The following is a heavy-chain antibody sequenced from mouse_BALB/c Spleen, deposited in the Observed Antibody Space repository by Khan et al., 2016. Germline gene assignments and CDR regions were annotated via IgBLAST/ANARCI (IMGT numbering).Heavy chain of an antibody. CDR1: GYSITSGYS. CDR3: ASDYYGWFTY. CDR2: IHYSGST. Sequence: EVELVESGPDLVKPSQSLSLTCTVTGYSITSGYSCHWIRQFPGNKLEWMGYIHYSGSTNYNPSLKSRISITRDTSKNHFFLQLNSVTTEDTATYYCASDYYGWFTYWGQGTLVTVSA. J-gene: IGHJ3*01. V-gene: IGHV3-1*02. D-gene: IGHD1-1*01.